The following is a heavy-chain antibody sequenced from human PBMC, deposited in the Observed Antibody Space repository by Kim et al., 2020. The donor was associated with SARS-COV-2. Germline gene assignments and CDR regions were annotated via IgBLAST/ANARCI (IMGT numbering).Heavy chain of an antibody. Sequence: SETLSLTCTVSGGSISSGDYYWSWIRQPPGKGLEWIGYIYYSGSTYYNPSLKSRVTISVDTSKNQFSLKLSSVTAADTAVYYCARENYDSSGYYLRYFDYWGQGTLVTVSS. J-gene: IGHJ4*02. V-gene: IGHV4-30-4*01. CDR3: ARENYDSSGYYLRYFDY. CDR2: IYYSGST. D-gene: IGHD3-22*01. CDR1: GGSISSGDYY.